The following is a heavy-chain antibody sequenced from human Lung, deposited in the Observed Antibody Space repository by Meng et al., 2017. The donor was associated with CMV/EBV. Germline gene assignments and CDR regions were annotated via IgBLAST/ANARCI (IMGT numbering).Heavy chain of an antibody. CDR2: ISGSGGGT. D-gene: IGHD6-19*01. CDR1: DA. J-gene: IGHJ4*02. CDR3: AKVIGGGWYRVNVIANQGFDY. Sequence: DAMGWVRQAPGKGLEWVSGISGSGGGTYYADSVKGRFTISRDNSKNTLYLQMNSLRVEDTAVYYCAKVIGGGWYRVNVIANQGFDYWGQGTLVTVSS. V-gene: IGHV3-23*01.